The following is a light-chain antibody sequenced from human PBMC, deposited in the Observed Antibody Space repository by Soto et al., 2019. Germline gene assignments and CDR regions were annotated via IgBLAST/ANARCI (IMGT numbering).Light chain of an antibody. J-gene: IGKJ4*01. V-gene: IGKV1-12*01. CDR2: GAS. CDR1: QGISSF. CDR3: QQANSFPLT. Sequence: DIQMTQSPSSVSASVGDRVTITCRASQGISSFLAWYQQKPGKAPKLLIYGASSLQSGVPSTFSGSGSRTDFTLTISSLQPEDFATYYCQQANSFPLTFGGGTKVEIK.